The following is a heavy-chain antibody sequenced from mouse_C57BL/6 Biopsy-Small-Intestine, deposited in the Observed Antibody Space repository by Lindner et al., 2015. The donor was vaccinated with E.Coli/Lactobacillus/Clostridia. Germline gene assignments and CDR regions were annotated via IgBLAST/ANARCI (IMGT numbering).Heavy chain of an antibody. CDR2: INPYSGNT. V-gene: IGHV1-42*01. CDR3: AKDEFAY. J-gene: IGHJ3*01. Sequence: VQLQESGPELVKPGASVKISCKASGYSFTGYYMHWVKQSPEKSLEWIGNINPYSGNTNYNQKFKGKATLTIDKSSSTAYMQLNSLTSEDSAVYYCAKDEFAYWGQGTLVTVSA. CDR1: GYSFTGYY.